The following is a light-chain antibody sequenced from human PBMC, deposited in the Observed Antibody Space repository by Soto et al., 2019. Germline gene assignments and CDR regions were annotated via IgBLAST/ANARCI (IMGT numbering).Light chain of an antibody. CDR1: QSVSSSY. CDR3: QQDGSSQS. J-gene: IGKJ1*01. V-gene: IGKV3-20*01. CDR2: GAS. Sequence: EIVLTQSPGTLSSSPGERATLSCRASQSVSSSYLAWYQQKPGQAPRLLIYGASSRATGIPDRFSGSGSGTDFTLTISRLEPEDFAVYYCQQDGSSQSFGQGTKVEIK.